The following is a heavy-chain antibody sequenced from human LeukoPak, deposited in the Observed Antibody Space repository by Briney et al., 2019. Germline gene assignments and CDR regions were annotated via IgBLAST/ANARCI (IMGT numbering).Heavy chain of an antibody. CDR1: EFTFSSYE. CDR2: ISSSGDTI. V-gene: IGHV3-48*03. CDR3: ARDGGSGYDFTPYYFDY. Sequence: GGSLRLSCAASEFTFSSYEMNWVRQAPGKGLEWVSYISSSGDTIYYADSVKGRFTISRDNAKNSLYPQMNSLRAEDTAVYYCARDGGSGYDFTPYYFDYWGQGTLVTVSS. J-gene: IGHJ4*02. D-gene: IGHD5-12*01.